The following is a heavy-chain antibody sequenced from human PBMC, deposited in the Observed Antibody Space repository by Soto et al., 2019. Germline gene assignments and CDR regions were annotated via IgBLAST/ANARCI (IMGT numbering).Heavy chain of an antibody. D-gene: IGHD3-3*01. CDR3: TYLVFDFWSGYQSIDY. V-gene: IGHV3-15*07. J-gene: IGHJ4*02. CDR2: IKSKTDGGTT. CDR1: GFTFSNAW. Sequence: EVQLVESGGGLVKPGGSLRLSCAASGFTFSNAWMSWVRQAPGKGLEWVGRIKSKTDGGTTDYAAPVKGRFTISRDDSKNTLYLQMNSLKTEDTAVYYCTYLVFDFWSGYQSIDYWGQGTLVTVSS.